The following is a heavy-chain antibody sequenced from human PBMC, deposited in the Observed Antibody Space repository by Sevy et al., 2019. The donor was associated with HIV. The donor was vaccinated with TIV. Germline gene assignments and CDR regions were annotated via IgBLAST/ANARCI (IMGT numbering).Heavy chain of an antibody. V-gene: IGHV1-24*01. J-gene: IGHJ4*02. Sequence: ASVKVSCKISGYTLREFPIHWVRQAPEKGLEWMGGFDENGEALYAQKFQGRVTLTEDTSIDTAYMELSSLRSEDSAMYYFGTDIIVGRAYWGQGNRVTGS. D-gene: IGHD3-10*01. CDR3: GTDIIVGRAY. CDR1: GYTLREFP. CDR2: FDENGEA.